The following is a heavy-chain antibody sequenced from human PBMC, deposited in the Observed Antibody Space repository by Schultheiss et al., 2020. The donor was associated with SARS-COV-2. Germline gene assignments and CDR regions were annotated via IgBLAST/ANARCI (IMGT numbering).Heavy chain of an antibody. CDR2: ISGSSTYI. J-gene: IGHJ6*02. CDR3: ARGRSYYYGMDV. CDR1: GFTFSSYA. Sequence: GGSLRLSCVASGFTFSSYAMSWVRQAPGKGLEWVSYISGSSTYIYYGDSVKGRFTTSRDNSKNTLYLQMNSLRAEDTAVYYCARGRSYYYGMDVWGQGTTVTVSS. V-gene: IGHV3-21*01.